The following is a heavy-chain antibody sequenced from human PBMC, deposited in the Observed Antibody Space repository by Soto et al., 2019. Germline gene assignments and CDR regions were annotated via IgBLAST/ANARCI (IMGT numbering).Heavy chain of an antibody. CDR2: INHSGST. CDR3: ARGHSGSYRNYYYYYGMDV. Sequence: SETLSLTCAVYGGSFSGYYWSWIRQPPGKGLEWIGEINHSGSTNYNPSLKSRVTISVDTSKNQFSLKLSSVTAADTAVYYCARGHSGSYRNYYYYYGMDVWGQGTTVTVSS. D-gene: IGHD1-26*01. V-gene: IGHV4-34*01. CDR1: GGSFSGYY. J-gene: IGHJ6*02.